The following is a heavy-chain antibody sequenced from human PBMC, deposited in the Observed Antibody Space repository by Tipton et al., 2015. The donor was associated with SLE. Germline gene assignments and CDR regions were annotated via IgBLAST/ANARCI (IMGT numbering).Heavy chain of an antibody. D-gene: IGHD6-13*01. CDR1: GGSFSGYY. V-gene: IGHV4-34*01. CDR2: ISHRGST. Sequence: TLSLTCAVYGGSFSGYYWSWIRQPPGKGLGWIGEISHRGSTNYNPSLKSRVTISADTSKNQFSLKLSSVTAADTAVYYCARHGSSWYIVNFDFWGQGMLVTVSS. J-gene: IGHJ4*02. CDR3: ARHGSSWYIVNFDF.